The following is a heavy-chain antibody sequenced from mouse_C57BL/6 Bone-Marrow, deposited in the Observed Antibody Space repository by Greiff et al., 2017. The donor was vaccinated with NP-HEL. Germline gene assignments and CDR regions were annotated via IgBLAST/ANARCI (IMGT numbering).Heavy chain of an antibody. V-gene: IGHV5-6*01. CDR2: ISSGGSYT. J-gene: IGHJ3*01. CDR3: ARHPPYYDYDPFAY. CDR1: GFTFSSYG. Sequence: EVQGVESGGDLVKPGGSLKLSCAASGFTFSSYGMSWVRQTPDKRLEWVATISSGGSYTYYPDSVKGRFTISRDNAKNTLYLQMSSLKSEDTAMYYCARHPPYYDYDPFAYWGQGTLVTVSA. D-gene: IGHD2-4*01.